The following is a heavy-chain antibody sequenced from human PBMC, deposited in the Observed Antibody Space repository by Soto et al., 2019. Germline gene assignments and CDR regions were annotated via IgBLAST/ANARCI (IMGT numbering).Heavy chain of an antibody. J-gene: IGHJ4*02. CDR1: GDPISSYS. Sequence: SETLSLTCTVSGDPISSYSWSWIRQPPGKGLEWIGYIYYSGSTNYNPSLKSRVTISVDTSKNQFSLKLSSVTAADTAVYYCARGYCGGDCYRKTYYFDYWGQGTLVTVSS. V-gene: IGHV4-59*13. CDR2: IYYSGST. D-gene: IGHD2-21*02. CDR3: ARGYCGGDCYRKTYYFDY.